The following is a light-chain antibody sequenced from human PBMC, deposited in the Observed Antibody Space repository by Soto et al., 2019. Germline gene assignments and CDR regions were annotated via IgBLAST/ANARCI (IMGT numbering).Light chain of an antibody. Sequence: EIVMTQSPVTLSVSPGERDTLSCRASQSVSSNLAWYQQKPGQPPRLLIYGASTRATDIPARFSGSGSGTEFTLTISSLQSEDFAVYYCQQYDNWPPLTFGGGTKVEIK. J-gene: IGKJ4*01. CDR1: QSVSSN. CDR2: GAS. V-gene: IGKV3-15*01. CDR3: QQYDNWPPLT.